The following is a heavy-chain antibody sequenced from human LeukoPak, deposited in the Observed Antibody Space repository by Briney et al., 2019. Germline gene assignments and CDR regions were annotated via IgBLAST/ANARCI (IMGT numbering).Heavy chain of an antibody. CDR1: GFTFSSYS. D-gene: IGHD1-14*01. J-gene: IGHJ4*02. CDR2: ITTSSSTI. V-gene: IGHV3-48*02. CDR3: ARVRRSYYFDY. Sequence: GGSLRLSCAASGFTFSSYSMKWARQAPGKGLEWVSFITTSSSTIYYADSVKGRFTISRDNAKNSLYLQMNSLRDGDTAVYYCARVRRSYYFDYWGQGTLVTVSS.